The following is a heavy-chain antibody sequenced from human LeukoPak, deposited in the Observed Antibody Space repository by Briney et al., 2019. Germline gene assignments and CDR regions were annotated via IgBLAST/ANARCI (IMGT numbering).Heavy chain of an antibody. CDR3: AHASTGGESDP. J-gene: IGHJ5*02. V-gene: IGHV2-5*02. Sequence: SGPTLVKPTQTLTLTCTFSGFSLSTSGVGVGWIRQPPGKALEWLALIYWDDDKRYSPSLKSRLTITKDTSKNQVVLTMTNMDPVDTATDSCAHASTGGESDPWRQGTLVTVSS. CDR2: IYWDDDK. D-gene: IGHD4-23*01. CDR1: GFSLSTSGVG.